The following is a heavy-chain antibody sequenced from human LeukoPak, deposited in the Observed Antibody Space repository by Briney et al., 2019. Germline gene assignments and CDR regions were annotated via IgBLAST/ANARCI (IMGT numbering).Heavy chain of an antibody. CDR1: GFTFGDYA. Sequence: GGSLRLSCTASGFTFGDYAMTWVRQAPGKGLEWVGFISSEAYGGTPEYAASAKGRFTISRDDSKSIAYLQMNSLKTEDKAVYYCTRDQTPYYWGQGTLVTVSS. J-gene: IGHJ4*02. CDR3: TRDQTPYY. V-gene: IGHV3-49*04. CDR2: ISSEAYGGTP.